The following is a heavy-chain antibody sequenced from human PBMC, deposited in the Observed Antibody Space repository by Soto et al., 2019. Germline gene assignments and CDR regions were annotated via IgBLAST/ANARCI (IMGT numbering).Heavy chain of an antibody. CDR1: GGSFSGYY. D-gene: IGHD3-10*01. CDR3: ARRPSYYYGSGSYWYFDY. CDR2: INHSGST. J-gene: IGHJ4*02. Sequence: SETLSLTCAVYGGSFSGYYWSWIRQPPGKGLGWIGEINHSGSTNYNPSLKSRVTISVDTSKNQFSLKLSSVTAADTAVYYCARRPSYYYGSGSYWYFDYWGQGTLVTVSS. V-gene: IGHV4-34*01.